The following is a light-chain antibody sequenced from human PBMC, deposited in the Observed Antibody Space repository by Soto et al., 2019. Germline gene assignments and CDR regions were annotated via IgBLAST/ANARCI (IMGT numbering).Light chain of an antibody. CDR1: QRISSW. J-gene: IGKJ4*01. CDR2: KAS. Sequence: IQMTQSPSTLSASVGDRVTITCRASQRISSWLTWYQQKPGKAPKLLIYKASTLKSGDPSRFSGSGPGTEFTITIISLQYEDFAIYYCQQYNKWPSVTFGGGTKVDIK. CDR3: QQYNKWPSVT. V-gene: IGKV1-5*03.